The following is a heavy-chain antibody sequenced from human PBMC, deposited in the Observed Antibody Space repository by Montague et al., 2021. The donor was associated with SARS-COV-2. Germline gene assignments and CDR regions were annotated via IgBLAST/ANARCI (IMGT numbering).Heavy chain of an antibody. CDR1: GFSLGTSGMC. D-gene: IGHD3-9*01. J-gene: IGHJ4*02. V-gene: IGHV2-70*01. CDR3: ARTHYDILAGYYIAFDY. Sequence: PAQVKPTQTLTLTCTFSGFSLGTSGMCVSWIRQPPGKALEWLAHIDWDDDKYYSTSLKTRLTISKDTSKIRVVLTMTNMDPVDTATYYCARTHYDILAGYYIAFDYWGQGTLVTVSS. CDR2: IDWDDDK.